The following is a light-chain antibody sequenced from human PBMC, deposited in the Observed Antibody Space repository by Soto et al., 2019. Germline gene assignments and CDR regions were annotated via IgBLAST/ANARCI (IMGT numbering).Light chain of an antibody. CDR1: SSDVGGYNY. Sequence: QSALTQPRSVSGSPGQSVTISCTGTSSDVGGYNYVSWYQQHPGKDPKLMIYDVSKRPSGVPDRFSGSKSGNTASLTISGLQAEDEADYSCCSYAGSYTVVFGGGTKVTVL. J-gene: IGLJ2*01. CDR3: CSYAGSYTVV. V-gene: IGLV2-11*01. CDR2: DVS.